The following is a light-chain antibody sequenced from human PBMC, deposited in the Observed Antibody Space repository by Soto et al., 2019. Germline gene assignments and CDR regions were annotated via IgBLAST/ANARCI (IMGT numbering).Light chain of an antibody. CDR2: DVS. CDR1: SSDIGGYDH. Sequence: QSVLTQPASVSGSPGQSITISCTGTSSDIGGYDHVSWYQQYPGKAPKLMIYDVSNRPSGVSDRFSRSKSANTASLTISGLQAEDEADYYCNSYTTSSSLYVFGTGTKLTVL. CDR3: NSYTTSSSLYV. V-gene: IGLV2-14*01. J-gene: IGLJ1*01.